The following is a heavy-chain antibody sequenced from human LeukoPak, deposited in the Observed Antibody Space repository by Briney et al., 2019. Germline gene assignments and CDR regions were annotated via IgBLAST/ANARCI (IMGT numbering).Heavy chain of an antibody. V-gene: IGHV3-23*01. D-gene: IGHD6-13*01. CDR3: AKYSSSVMGY. CDR2: ISGSGGST. CDR1: GFTFSSYA. J-gene: IGHJ4*02. Sequence: GGSLRLSCAASGFTFSSYAMSWVRQAPGKGLEWVSAISGSGGSTYYADSAKGRFTISRGNSKNTLYLQMNSLRAEDTAVYYCAKYSSSVMGYWGQGTLVTVSS.